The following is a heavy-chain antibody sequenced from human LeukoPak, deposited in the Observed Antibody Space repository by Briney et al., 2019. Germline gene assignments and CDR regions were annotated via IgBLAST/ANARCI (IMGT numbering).Heavy chain of an antibody. J-gene: IGHJ3*02. CDR2: ISYDGSNK. V-gene: IGHV3-30*03. CDR3: ASGDCGGDCYPDHAFDI. D-gene: IGHD2-21*02. Sequence: GGSLRLSCAVSGFTFSSYGMHWVRQAPGKGLEWVAVISYDGSNKYYADSVKGRFTVSRDNSKNTLYLQMNSLRAEDTAVYYCASGDCGGDCYPDHAFDIWGQGTMVTVSS. CDR1: GFTFSSYG.